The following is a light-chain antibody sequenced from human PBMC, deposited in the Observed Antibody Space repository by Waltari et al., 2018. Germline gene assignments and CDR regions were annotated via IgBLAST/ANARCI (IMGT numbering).Light chain of an antibody. J-gene: IGKJ3*01. CDR1: QSVLYSSNKKND. CDR3: QQYYSTLT. V-gene: IGKV4-1*01. CDR2: WAS. Sequence: DIVMTQSPDSLAVSLGERATSNCKSSQSVLYSSNKKNDLAWYQQNPGQPPKLLIYWASAREAGVPDRFSGSGSGTDFTLTISSLQAEDVAVYYCQQYYSTLTFGPGTKVDIK.